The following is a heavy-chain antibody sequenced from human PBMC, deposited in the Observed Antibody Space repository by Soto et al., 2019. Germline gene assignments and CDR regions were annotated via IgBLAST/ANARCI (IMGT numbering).Heavy chain of an antibody. V-gene: IGHV4-30-4*01. CDR3: ARELTGYRFGPGEVY. J-gene: IGHJ4*02. CDR2: IYFSGST. Sequence: SETLSLTCTVSGGSISSGDYYWNWIRQPPGKGLEWIGYIYFSGSTYYNPSLKSRVIISLDTSKNQFSLKLSSVTAADTAVYYCARELTGYRFGPGEVYWGQGTLVTVSS. D-gene: IGHD5-18*01. CDR1: GGSISSGDYY.